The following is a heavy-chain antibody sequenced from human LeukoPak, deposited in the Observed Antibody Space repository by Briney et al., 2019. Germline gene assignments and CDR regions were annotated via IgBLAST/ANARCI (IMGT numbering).Heavy chain of an antibody. CDR3: TRVGYIDEGIDY. J-gene: IGHJ4*02. CDR1: GXPFXXYW. CDR2: IKQDGSKK. V-gene: IGHV3-7*04. Sequence: LXXSXXXXGXPFXXYWMTWVRQAPXKXVEGVANIKQDGSKKSYVDSVKGRFTISRDNAKNSLYLQMTSLRAEDTAIYYCTRVGYIDEGIDYWGQGTLVTVSS. D-gene: IGHD5-24*01.